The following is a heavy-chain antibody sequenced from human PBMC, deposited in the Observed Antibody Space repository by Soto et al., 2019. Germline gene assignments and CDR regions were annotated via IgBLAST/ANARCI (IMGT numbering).Heavy chain of an antibody. CDR2: IIPIFGTA. J-gene: IGHJ3*02. V-gene: IGHV1-69*13. CDR1: GGTFSSYA. Sequence: SVKVSCKASGGTFSSYAISWVRQAPGQGLEWMGGIIPIFGTANYAQKFQGRVTITADESTSTAYMELSSLRSEDTAVYYCARDRYYYDSSGYVDAFDIWGQGTMVTVS. CDR3: ARDRYYYDSSGYVDAFDI. D-gene: IGHD3-22*01.